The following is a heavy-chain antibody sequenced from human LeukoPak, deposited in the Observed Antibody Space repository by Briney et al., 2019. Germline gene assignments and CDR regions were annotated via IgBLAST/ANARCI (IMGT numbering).Heavy chain of an antibody. CDR1: GDSISSGTHY. V-gene: IGHV4-61*02. J-gene: IGHJ4*02. CDR3: ARAKRWLPFDY. Sequence: SETLSLTCTVSGDSISSGTHYWSWIRQPAGKGLEWIGRIYTSGSTNYNPSLKSRVTISVDTSKNQFSLKLDSVTAADTAVYYCARAKRWLPFDYWGQGTLVTVSS. D-gene: IGHD5-24*01. CDR2: IYTSGST.